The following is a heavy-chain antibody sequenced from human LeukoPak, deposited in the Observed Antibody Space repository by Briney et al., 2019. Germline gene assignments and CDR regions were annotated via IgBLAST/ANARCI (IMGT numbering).Heavy chain of an antibody. CDR1: GFTFSSYA. V-gene: IGHV3-23*01. D-gene: IGHD2-15*01. CDR2: IRGSGDNK. J-gene: IGHJ4*02. CDR3: ATRAGSFSSNY. Sequence: GGSLRLSCAASGFTFSSYAMSWVRQAPGKGLEWVSAIRGSGDNKYYADSVKGRFTISRDNSKNTLYLQMNSLRAEDTAVYYCATRAGSFSSNYRGQGTLVTVSS.